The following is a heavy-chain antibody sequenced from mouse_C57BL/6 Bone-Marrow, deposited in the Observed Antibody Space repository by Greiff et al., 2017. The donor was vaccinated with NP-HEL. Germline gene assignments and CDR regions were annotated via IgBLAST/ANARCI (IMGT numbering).Heavy chain of an antibody. Sequence: EVQLQQSGPELVKPGASVKISCKASGYTFTDYYMNWVKQSHGKSLEWIGDINPNNGGTSYNQKFKGKATLTVDKSSSTAYMELRSLTSEDSAVYYCARSGYYSKGAFAYWGQGTLVTVSA. CDR2: INPNNGGT. V-gene: IGHV1-26*01. CDR1: GYTFTDYY. J-gene: IGHJ3*01. D-gene: IGHD2-5*01. CDR3: ARSGYYSKGAFAY.